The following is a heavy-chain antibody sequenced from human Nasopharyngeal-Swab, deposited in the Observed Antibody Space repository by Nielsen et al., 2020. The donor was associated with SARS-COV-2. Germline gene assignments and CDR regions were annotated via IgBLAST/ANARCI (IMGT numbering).Heavy chain of an antibody. Sequence: SETLSLTCTVFGGSISTYYWSWIRQAPGKGLEWIGYIDYSGSTNYNPSLKSRVTISVDTSKNQFSLKLSSVTAADTAVYYCAREVRGYAYGTRSFDIWGQGTMVTVSS. J-gene: IGHJ3*02. CDR2: IDYSGST. CDR3: AREVRGYAYGTRSFDI. CDR1: GGSISTYY. D-gene: IGHD5-18*01. V-gene: IGHV4-59*12.